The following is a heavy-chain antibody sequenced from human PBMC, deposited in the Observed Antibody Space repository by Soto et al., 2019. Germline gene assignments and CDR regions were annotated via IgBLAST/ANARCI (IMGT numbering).Heavy chain of an antibody. CDR1: GGSFNNHA. Sequence: QVQLVQSGAEVKKPGSSVKVSCKASGGSFNNHAISWVRQAPGQGLEWMGGIIPIFATANYAQKFQGRLTITADESTSTAYMELGSLRSEDTAVYYSARGGVYSSSWADTFDYWGQGTLVTVSS. CDR2: IIPIFATA. D-gene: IGHD6-13*01. V-gene: IGHV1-69*12. CDR3: ARGGVYSSSWADTFDY. J-gene: IGHJ4*02.